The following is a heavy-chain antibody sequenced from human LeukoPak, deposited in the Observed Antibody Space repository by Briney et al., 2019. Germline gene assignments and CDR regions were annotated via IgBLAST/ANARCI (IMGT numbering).Heavy chain of an antibody. CDR1: GGSTSRGNYY. CDR2: ISSSGNT. D-gene: IGHD3-3*01. Sequence: SETLSLTCIVSGGSTSRGNYYWGWIRRPPGKGLEWIGGISSSGNTYYNPSLKSRITISIDTSKNHFSLKLSSVTAADTAVYYCARLGAGPTYYDFWSGYSSFYFGYWGQGTLVTVSS. V-gene: IGHV4-39*02. CDR3: ARLGAGPTYYDFWSGYSSFYFGY. J-gene: IGHJ4*02.